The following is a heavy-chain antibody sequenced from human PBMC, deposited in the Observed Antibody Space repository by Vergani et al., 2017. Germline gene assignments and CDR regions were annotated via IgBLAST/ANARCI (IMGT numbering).Heavy chain of an antibody. CDR3: ARDPSPYDFWSGYYPGPYYFDY. CDR2: ISSSSSYI. CDR1: GFIFSSYS. Sequence: EVQLVESGGGLVKPGGSLRLSCAASGFIFSSYSMNWVRQAPGKGLEWVSSISSSSSYIYYADSVKGRFTISRDNAKNSLYLQMNSLRAEDTAVYYCARDPSPYDFWSGYYPGPYYFDYWGQGTLVTVSS. D-gene: IGHD3-3*01. J-gene: IGHJ4*02. V-gene: IGHV3-21*01.